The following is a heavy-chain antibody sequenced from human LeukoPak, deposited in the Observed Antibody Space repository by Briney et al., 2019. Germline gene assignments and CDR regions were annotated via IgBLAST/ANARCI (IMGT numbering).Heavy chain of an antibody. CDR1: GGSISSYY. Sequence: SETLSLTCTVSGGSISSYYWIWIRQPPGKGLEWIGYIYYSGSTNYNPSLKSRVTISVDTSKNQFSLKLSSVTAADTAVYYCARGVGATSTDWFDPWGQGTLVTVSS. D-gene: IGHD1-26*01. V-gene: IGHV4-59*01. CDR2: IYYSGST. CDR3: ARGVGATSTDWFDP. J-gene: IGHJ5*02.